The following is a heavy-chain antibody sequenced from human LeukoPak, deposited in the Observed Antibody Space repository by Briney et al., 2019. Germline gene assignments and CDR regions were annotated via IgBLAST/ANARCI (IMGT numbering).Heavy chain of an antibody. Sequence: GGSLRLSCAVSGFSFSNNYMNWVRQAPGKGLEWVSLIYSRGGTSYADSVKGRFTISRDSSKNTLFLQMNSLRVEDTAVYYCARDPPGIAASGTYYWGQGTLVTVSS. CDR2: IYSRGGT. J-gene: IGHJ4*02. V-gene: IGHV3-53*01. CDR3: ARDPPGIAASGTYY. CDR1: GFSFSNNY. D-gene: IGHD6-13*01.